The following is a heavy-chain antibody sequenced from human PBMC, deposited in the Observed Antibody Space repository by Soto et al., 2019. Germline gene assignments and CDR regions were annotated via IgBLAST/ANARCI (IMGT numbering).Heavy chain of an antibody. Sequence: ASVKLSCKASAYPFTGYVVHWVRHAPGQGLEWMGWINPNNGDTNYAQNFQGRVTMTRDTSINTAYMELSRLRSDDTAVYYCARIKTYYDSRGGIAYCGQGALVTVSS. CDR2: INPNNGDT. J-gene: IGHJ4*02. D-gene: IGHD3-22*01. CDR3: ARIKTYYDSRGGIAY. CDR1: AYPFTGYV. V-gene: IGHV1-2*02.